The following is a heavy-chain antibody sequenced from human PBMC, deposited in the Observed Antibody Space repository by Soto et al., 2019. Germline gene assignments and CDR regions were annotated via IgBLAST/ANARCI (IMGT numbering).Heavy chain of an antibody. CDR3: ASWLEREHAYDI. Sequence: HPGGSLRLSCAASGFTVSSNYMSWVRQAPGKGLEWVSALYDVDGTYYADSAKGRFTISRDNSNNIIYLQMNSLGPDDTAVYYCASWLEREHAYDIWGLGTMVTVSS. D-gene: IGHD1-1*01. V-gene: IGHV3-53*01. J-gene: IGHJ3*02. CDR2: LYDVDGT. CDR1: GFTVSSNY.